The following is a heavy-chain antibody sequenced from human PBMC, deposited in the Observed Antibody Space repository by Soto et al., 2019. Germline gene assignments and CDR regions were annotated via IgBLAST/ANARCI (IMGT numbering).Heavy chain of an antibody. V-gene: IGHV3-23*01. CDR1: GFIFSDYA. D-gene: IGHD2-15*01. Sequence: VHMLESGGGLVQPGGSLRLSCAASGFIFSDYAMSWVRQAPGKGREWVAGMGGANGDTYYAESVRGRFAIFRDNSKSTLFLQLNSLRAEDTAVYFCAKDGVDHNSVWDPFDIWGQGTLVTVSS. CDR3: AKDGVDHNSVWDPFDI. CDR2: MGGANGDT. J-gene: IGHJ3*02.